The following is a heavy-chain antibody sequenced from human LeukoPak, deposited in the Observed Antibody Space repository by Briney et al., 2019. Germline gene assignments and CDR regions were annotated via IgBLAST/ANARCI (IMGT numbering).Heavy chain of an antibody. J-gene: IGHJ4*02. D-gene: IGHD2-2*01. Sequence: GGSLRLSCAASGFTFSSHALSWVRQAPGRGLEWVSSLSGSGYNTYYADSVKGRFTISRGNSKNTVYLQMNSLRAEDTAVYYCAKDPYGTRYFDYWGQGTLVTVSS. V-gene: IGHV3-23*01. CDR1: GFTFSSHA. CDR3: AKDPYGTRYFDY. CDR2: LSGSGYNT.